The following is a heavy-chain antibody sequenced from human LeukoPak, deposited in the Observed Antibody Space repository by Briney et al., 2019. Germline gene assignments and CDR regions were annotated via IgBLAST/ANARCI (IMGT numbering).Heavy chain of an antibody. Sequence: PGGSLRLSCAASGFTFSSYSMNRVRQAPGKGLEWVSYISSSSSTIYYADSVKGRFTISRDNAKNSLYLQMNSLSAEDTGVYYCARELLWFGEFRYYYYMDVWGKGTTVTVSS. D-gene: IGHD3-10*01. CDR3: ARELLWFGEFRYYYYMDV. V-gene: IGHV3-48*04. CDR2: ISSSSSTI. CDR1: GFTFSSYS. J-gene: IGHJ6*03.